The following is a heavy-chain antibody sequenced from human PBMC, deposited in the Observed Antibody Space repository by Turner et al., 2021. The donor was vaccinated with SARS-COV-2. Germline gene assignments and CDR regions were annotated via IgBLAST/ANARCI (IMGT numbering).Heavy chain of an antibody. D-gene: IGHD3-22*01. CDR3: ARGYFDSSGYHNWFDP. CDR2: IGTAGDT. Sequence: EVQLVESGGGLVQPGGSLRLSCAASGLTFSSYDMHWVRQSTGKGLEWVSAIGTAGDTYYPGSVKGRFTISRENAKNSLYLQMNSLRAGDTAVYYCARGYFDSSGYHNWFDPWGQGTLVTVSS. J-gene: IGHJ5*02. V-gene: IGHV3-13*04. CDR1: GLTFSSYD.